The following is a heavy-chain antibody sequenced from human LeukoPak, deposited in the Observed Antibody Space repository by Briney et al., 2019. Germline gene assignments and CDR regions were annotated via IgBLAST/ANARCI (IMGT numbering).Heavy chain of an antibody. D-gene: IGHD3-10*01. V-gene: IGHV4-59*08. Sequence: SETLSLTCTVSGGSITNYSWSWIRQPPGKGLEWIGYVYYSGSTTYNPSLKSRVTISVDTSKNQFYLKLSSMTAADTAVYYCAATMVRGVHTHFDYWGQGTLVTVSS. J-gene: IGHJ4*02. CDR1: GGSITNYS. CDR3: AATMVRGVHTHFDY. CDR2: VYYSGST.